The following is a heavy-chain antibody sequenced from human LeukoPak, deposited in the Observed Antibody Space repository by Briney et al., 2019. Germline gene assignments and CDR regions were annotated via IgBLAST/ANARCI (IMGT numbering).Heavy chain of an antibody. Sequence: SQTLSLTCTVSGGSISSGSYYWSWIRQPAGKGLEWIGRIYTSGISGITNYNPSHKSRVTISLSTSKNQFSLKLSSVTAADTAVYYCARGKGPFDPWGQGTLVTVSS. CDR1: GGSISSGSYY. J-gene: IGHJ5*02. CDR2: IYTSGISGIT. V-gene: IGHV4-61*02. CDR3: ARGKGPFDP.